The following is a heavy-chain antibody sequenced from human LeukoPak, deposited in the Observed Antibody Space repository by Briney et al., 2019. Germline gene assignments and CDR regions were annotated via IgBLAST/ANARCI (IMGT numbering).Heavy chain of an antibody. CDR1: GGSISSSSYY. CDR2: IYYSGST. Sequence: SETLSLTCTVSGGSISSSSYYWGWIRQPPGKGLEWIGSIYYSGSTYYNPSLKSRVTISVDTSKNQFSLKLSSVTAADTAVYYCASPGVGATHYFDYWGQGTLVTVSS. V-gene: IGHV4-39*07. CDR3: ASPGVGATHYFDY. D-gene: IGHD1-26*01. J-gene: IGHJ4*02.